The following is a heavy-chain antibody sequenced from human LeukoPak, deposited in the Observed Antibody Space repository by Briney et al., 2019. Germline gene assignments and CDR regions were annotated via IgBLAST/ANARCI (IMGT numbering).Heavy chain of an antibody. J-gene: IGHJ4*02. CDR1: GFTVSSNY. Sequence: GGSLRLSCAASGFTVSSNYMSWVRQAPGKGLEWVSVIYSGGSTYYADSVKGRFTISRHNSKNTLYLQMNSLRAEDTAVYYCARGQALRFLEWLPRPFDYWGQGTLVTVSS. CDR3: ARGQALRFLEWLPRPFDY. V-gene: IGHV3-53*04. D-gene: IGHD3-3*01. CDR2: IYSGGST.